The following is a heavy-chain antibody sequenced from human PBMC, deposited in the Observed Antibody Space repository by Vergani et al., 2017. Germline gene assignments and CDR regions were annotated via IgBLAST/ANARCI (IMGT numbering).Heavy chain of an antibody. J-gene: IGHJ1*01. D-gene: IGHD1-26*01. V-gene: IGHV3-23*04. CDR3: AKDRLGGSYISQH. CDR2: ISGSGGST. Sequence: VQLVESGGGLVQPGGSLRLSCAASGFTFSSYAMSWVRQAPGKWLEWVSAISGSGGSTYYADSVKGRFTITRDNSKTTLYLQMNSLRAEDTAVYYCAKDRLGGSYISQHWGQGTLVTVSS. CDR1: GFTFSSYA.